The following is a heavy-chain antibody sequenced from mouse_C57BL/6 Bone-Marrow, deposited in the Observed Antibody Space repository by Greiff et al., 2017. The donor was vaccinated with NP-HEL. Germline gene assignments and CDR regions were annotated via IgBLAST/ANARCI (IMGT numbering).Heavy chain of an antibody. J-gene: IGHJ1*03. CDR3: AREGRWLRCGYWYFYV. Sequence: QVHVKQPGTELVKPGTSVKLSCKSSGYTFTSYWMHWVKQRPGQGLEWIGNIYPSNGGTNYNEKFKSKATLTVDKSSSTAYMQLSSLTSDVSAVYYCAREGRWLRCGYWYFYVGVTGTTVTVSS. D-gene: IGHD2-2*01. CDR2: IYPSNGGT. CDR1: GYTFTSYW. V-gene: IGHV1-53*01.